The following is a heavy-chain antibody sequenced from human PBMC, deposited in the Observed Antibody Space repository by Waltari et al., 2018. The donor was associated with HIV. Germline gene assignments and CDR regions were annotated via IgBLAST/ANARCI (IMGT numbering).Heavy chain of an antibody. Sequence: LVESGGGVVKTGGSIRLTCEASGFEFSTYSMNWVRQSPMRGLEWVASIRRGNNEKHYLDSVRGRFAISRDISESSVYLQMESLKEDDTATYFCVRDDPGYGPIDYWGQGTLVTV. J-gene: IGHJ4*02. CDR3: VRDDPGYGPIDY. CDR2: IRRGNNEK. CDR1: GFEFSTYS. V-gene: IGHV3-7*03. D-gene: IGHD3-16*01.